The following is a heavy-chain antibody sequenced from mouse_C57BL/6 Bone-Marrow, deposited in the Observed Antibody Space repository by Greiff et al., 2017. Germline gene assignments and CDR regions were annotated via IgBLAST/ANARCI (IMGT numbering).Heavy chain of an antibody. Sequence: EVNVVESGGGLVKPGGSLKLSCAASGFTFSSYAMSWVRQTPEKRLEWVATISDGGSYTYYPDNVKGRFTISRDNAKNNLYLQMSHLKSEDTAMYYCARDGGGITTVADYWGQGTTLTVSS. J-gene: IGHJ2*01. V-gene: IGHV5-4*01. CDR2: ISDGGSYT. CDR1: GFTFSSYA. CDR3: ARDGGGITTVADY. D-gene: IGHD1-1*01.